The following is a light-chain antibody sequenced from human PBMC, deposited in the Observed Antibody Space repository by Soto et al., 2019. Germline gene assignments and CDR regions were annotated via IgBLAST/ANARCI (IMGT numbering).Light chain of an antibody. CDR1: SSDIGGYNY. V-gene: IGLV2-14*03. CDR3: ASYASSNPVL. CDR2: DVS. J-gene: IGLJ2*01. Sequence: QSALTQPASVSGSPGQSITISCTGTSSDIGGYNYVSWYQQHPGKAPKPMIYDVSDRPSGVSNRFSGSKSGNTASLTISGLQAEDEADYYCASYASSNPVLFGGGTQLTVL.